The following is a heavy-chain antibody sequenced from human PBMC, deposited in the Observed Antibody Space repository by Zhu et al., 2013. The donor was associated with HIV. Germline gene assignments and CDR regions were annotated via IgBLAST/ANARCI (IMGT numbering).Heavy chain of an antibody. V-gene: IGHV4-31*03. CDR3: ARGSSWYAYYFDY. J-gene: IGHJ4*02. CDR2: IYYSGST. D-gene: IGHD6-13*01. Sequence: QVQLQESGPGLVKPSETLSLTCTVSGGSISSGTYYWSWIRQPPGKGLEWIGYIYYSGSTYYNPSLKSRVTISVDTSKNQFSLKLSSVTAADTAVYYCARGSSWYAYYFDYWGQGTLVTVSS. CDR1: GGSISSGTYY.